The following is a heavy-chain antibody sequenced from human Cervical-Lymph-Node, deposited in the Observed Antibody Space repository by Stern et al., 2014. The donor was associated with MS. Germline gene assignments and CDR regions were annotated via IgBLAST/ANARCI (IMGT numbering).Heavy chain of an antibody. Sequence: QITLNESGPTLVKPTQTLTLTCTFSGFSLSTSGVGVGWIRQPPGKALEWLALIYWDDDKRYSPYLKSRLTITKDTSKNQVVLTMTNMDPVDTATYYCAVRLTLYSTSWYSMHYFDYWGQGTLVTVSS. CDR1: GFSLSTSGVG. V-gene: IGHV2-5*02. CDR3: AVRLTLYSTSWYSMHYFDY. CDR2: IYWDDDK. D-gene: IGHD6-13*01. J-gene: IGHJ4*02.